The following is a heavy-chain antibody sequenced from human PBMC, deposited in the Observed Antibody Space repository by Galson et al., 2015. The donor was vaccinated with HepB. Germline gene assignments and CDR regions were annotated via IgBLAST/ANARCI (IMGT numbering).Heavy chain of an antibody. CDR3: ARPQSSAWTLLYYYFDY. D-gene: IGHD6-19*01. J-gene: IGHJ4*02. V-gene: IGHV3-48*04. CDR2: ISSSSNTI. Sequence: SLRLSCAASGFTFSTYSMNWVRQAPGKGLEWVSYISSSSNTIYYADSVKGRFTISRDNAKNSLYLQMNSLRAEDTAVYYCARPQSSAWTLLYYYFDYWGQGTLVTVSS. CDR1: GFTFSTYS.